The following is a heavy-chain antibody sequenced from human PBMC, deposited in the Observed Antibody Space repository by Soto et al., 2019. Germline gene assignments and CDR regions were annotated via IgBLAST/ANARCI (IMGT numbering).Heavy chain of an antibody. CDR3: ARDRSGTGSYFGY. D-gene: IGHD3-10*01. J-gene: IGHJ4*02. CDR1: GDSVSTNSVA. V-gene: IGHV6-1*01. Sequence: PSETLSLTCAISGDSVSTNSVAWNWIRQSPSRGLEWLGRTYYRSKWYSEYAISVKGRITFNPDTSKNQFSIHLNSVTPEDTAVYYCARDRSGTGSYFGYWGQGTLVTVSS. CDR2: TYYRSKWYS.